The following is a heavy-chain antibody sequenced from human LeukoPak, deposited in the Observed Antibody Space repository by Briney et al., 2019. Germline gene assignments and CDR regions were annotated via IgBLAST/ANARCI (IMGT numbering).Heavy chain of an antibody. CDR3: ARARFYGSGSYLFDY. Sequence: GGSLRLSCAASGFTFRTSGMNWVRQAPGKGLEWVSIIHSGGSTYYADPVKGRFIISRDNSKNTMYLQMSSLRAEDTAVYYCARARFYGSGSYLFDYWGQGTLVTVSS. J-gene: IGHJ4*02. V-gene: IGHV3-66*01. CDR2: IHSGGST. CDR1: GFTFRTSG. D-gene: IGHD3-10*01.